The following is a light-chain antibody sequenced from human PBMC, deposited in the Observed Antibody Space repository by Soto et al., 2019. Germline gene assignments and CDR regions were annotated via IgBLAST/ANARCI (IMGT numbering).Light chain of an antibody. CDR2: DAS. J-gene: IGKJ1*01. CDR1: QSISHW. V-gene: IGKV1-5*01. Sequence: DIQMTQSPSTLSASVGDSITVTCRASQSISHWVAWYQQQPGKAPNLLIYDASSLETGVPSRFSGSGSGTEFTLTISSLQPDVFATYYCQQYKSYATFGQGTKVEIK. CDR3: QQYKSYAT.